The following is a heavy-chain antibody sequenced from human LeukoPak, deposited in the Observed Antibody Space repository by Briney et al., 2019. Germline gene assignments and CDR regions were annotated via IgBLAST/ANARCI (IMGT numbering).Heavy chain of an antibody. V-gene: IGHV1-69*01. CDR2: IIPIFGTA. CDR3: ARDEIQRYSGSQYYFDY. CDR1: GGTFSIYA. Sequence: ASVKVSCKASGGTFSIYAISWVRQAPGQGLEWMGGIIPIFGTANYAQKFQGRVTITADESTSTAYMELSSLRSEDTAVYYCARDEIQRYSGSQYYFDYWGQGTLVTVSS. J-gene: IGHJ4*02. D-gene: IGHD1-26*01.